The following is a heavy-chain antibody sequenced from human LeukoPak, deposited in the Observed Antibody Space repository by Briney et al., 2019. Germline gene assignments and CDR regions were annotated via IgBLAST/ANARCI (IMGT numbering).Heavy chain of an antibody. CDR1: GYTFTGYY. Sequence: ASVKVSCKASGYTFTGYYMHRVRQAPGQGLEWMGWLNPNSGGANFAQKFQGRVTMTRDTSISTAYMELSRLRSDDAAVYYCARDSVAVTTPQIDYWGQGTLVTVSS. D-gene: IGHD4-17*01. CDR2: LNPNSGGA. CDR3: ARDSVAVTTPQIDY. J-gene: IGHJ4*02. V-gene: IGHV1-2*02.